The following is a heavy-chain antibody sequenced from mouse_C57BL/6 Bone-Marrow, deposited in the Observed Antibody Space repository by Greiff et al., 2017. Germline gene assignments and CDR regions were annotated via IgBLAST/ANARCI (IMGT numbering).Heavy chain of an antibody. Sequence: QVQLQQSGPELVKPGASVKISCKASGYAFSSSWMNWVKQRPGKGLEWIGRIYPGDGDTNYNGKFKGKATLTADKSSSTAYMQLSSLTSEDSAVYFCARLLLRFYWYYAMDYWGQGTSVTVSS. J-gene: IGHJ4*01. D-gene: IGHD1-1*01. V-gene: IGHV1-82*01. CDR2: IYPGDGDT. CDR1: GYAFSSSW. CDR3: ARLLLRFYWYYAMDY.